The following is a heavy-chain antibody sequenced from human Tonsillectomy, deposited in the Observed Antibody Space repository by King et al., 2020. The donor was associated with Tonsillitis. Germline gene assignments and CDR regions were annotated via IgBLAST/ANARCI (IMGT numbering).Heavy chain of an antibody. CDR3: ARDMTMRIEHAFDI. Sequence: VQLVESGGGLVQPGGSLRLSCAASGXXFSSYWMHWVRQAPGKGLVWVSRINSDGSXTSYADSVKCRFTISXDNAKNTLYLQMNSLRAEDTAVYYCARDMTMRIEHAFDIWGQGTMVTVSS. J-gene: IGHJ3*02. CDR2: INSDGSXT. CDR1: GXXFSSYW. V-gene: IGHV3-74*01. D-gene: IGHD2-15*01.